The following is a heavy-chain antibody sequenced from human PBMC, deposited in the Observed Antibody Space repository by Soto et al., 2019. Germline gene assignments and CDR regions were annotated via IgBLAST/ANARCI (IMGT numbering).Heavy chain of an antibody. Sequence: ETLSLTCTVSGGSISSYYWSWIRQPPGKGLEWIGYIYYSGSTNYNPSLKSRVTISVDTSKNQFSLKLSSVTAADTAVYYCAIRDGYNGYWYFDLWGRGTLVTVSS. CDR1: GGSISSYY. J-gene: IGHJ2*01. CDR3: AIRDGYNGYWYFDL. V-gene: IGHV4-59*01. D-gene: IGHD5-12*01. CDR2: IYYSGST.